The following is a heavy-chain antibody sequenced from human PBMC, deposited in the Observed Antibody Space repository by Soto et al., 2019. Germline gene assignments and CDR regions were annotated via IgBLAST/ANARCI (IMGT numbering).Heavy chain of an antibody. CDR2: INSDGSST. Sequence: LSLTCAASGFTFSSYWMHWVRQAPGKGLVWVSRINSDGSSTSYADSVKGRFTISRDNAKNTLYLQMNSLRAEDTAVYYCASTLPSYCSSTSCLQYAFDIWGQGTMVTVSS. CDR1: GFTFSSYW. J-gene: IGHJ3*02. V-gene: IGHV3-74*01. D-gene: IGHD2-2*01. CDR3: ASTLPSYCSSTSCLQYAFDI.